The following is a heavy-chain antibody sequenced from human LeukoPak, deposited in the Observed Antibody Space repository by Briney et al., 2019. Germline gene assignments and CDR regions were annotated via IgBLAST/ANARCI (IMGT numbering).Heavy chain of an antibody. CDR1: GFTFSSYS. V-gene: IGHV3-21*01. CDR2: ISSSSSYI. Sequence: AGGSLRLSCAASGFTFSSYSMNWVRQAPGKGLEWVSSISSSSSYIYYADSVKGRFTISRDNAKNSLYLQMNSLRAEDTAVYYCARGRGMAFLADYWGQETLVTVSS. J-gene: IGHJ4*02. D-gene: IGHD2-15*01. CDR3: ARGRGMAFLADY.